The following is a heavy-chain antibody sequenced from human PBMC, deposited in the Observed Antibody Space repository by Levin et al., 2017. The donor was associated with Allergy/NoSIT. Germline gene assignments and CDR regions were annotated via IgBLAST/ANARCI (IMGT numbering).Heavy chain of an antibody. CDR3: ASGYYGRGDY. Sequence: PSETLSLTCAVSGSSISSGYYWGWIRQPPGKGLEWIGSIYHSGSTYYNPSLKSRVTISIDTSKNQFSLKLSSVTAADTAVYYCASGYYGRGDYWGQGTLVTVSS. V-gene: IGHV4-38-2*01. J-gene: IGHJ4*02. CDR2: IYHSGST. CDR1: GSSISSGYY. D-gene: IGHD3-10*02.